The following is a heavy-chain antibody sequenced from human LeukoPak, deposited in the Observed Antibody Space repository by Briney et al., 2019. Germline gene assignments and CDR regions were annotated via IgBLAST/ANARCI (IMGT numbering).Heavy chain of an antibody. CDR2: ISAYNGNT. D-gene: IGHD4-17*01. Sequence: ASVKVSCKASGYTFTSYGISWVRQAPGQGLEWMGWISAYNGNTNYAQKLQGRVTMTTDTSTSTAYMELRSLRSDDTAVYYRARTHGYGDRYNWFDPWGRGTLVTVSS. J-gene: IGHJ5*02. CDR1: GYTFTSYG. CDR3: ARTHGYGDRYNWFDP. V-gene: IGHV1-18*01.